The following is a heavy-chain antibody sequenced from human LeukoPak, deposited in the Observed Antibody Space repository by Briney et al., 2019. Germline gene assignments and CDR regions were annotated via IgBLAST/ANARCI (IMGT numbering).Heavy chain of an antibody. J-gene: IGHJ4*02. D-gene: IGHD3-10*01. Sequence: GGSLRLSCTASKFTFSNYGMQWVRQAPGKGLEWVAVISSDGGTKYYADSVKGRFTLSRDNSKNTLDLQMNSLGPEDTAVYYCAKEYDSGGYGAYFDYWGQGTLVTVSS. V-gene: IGHV3-30*18. CDR1: KFTFSNYG. CDR2: ISSDGGTK. CDR3: AKEYDSGGYGAYFDY.